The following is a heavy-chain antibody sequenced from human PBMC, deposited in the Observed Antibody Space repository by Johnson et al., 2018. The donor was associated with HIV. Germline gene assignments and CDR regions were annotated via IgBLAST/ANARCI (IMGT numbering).Heavy chain of an antibody. J-gene: IGHJ3*02. Sequence: VQVVESGGGLVKPGGSLRLSCAASGFTFSDYYMSWIRQAPGKGLEWVSYISSGGNTIYYADSVKGRFTISRDKAKNSLYLQMNSLTAEDTALYSCARLRDGYNFDAFDIWGQGTLVIVSS. D-gene: IGHD5-24*01. CDR1: GFTFSDYY. CDR2: ISSGGNTI. V-gene: IGHV3-11*04. CDR3: ARLRDGYNFDAFDI.